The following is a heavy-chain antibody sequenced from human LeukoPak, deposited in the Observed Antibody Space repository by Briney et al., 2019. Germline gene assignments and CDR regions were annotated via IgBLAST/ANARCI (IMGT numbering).Heavy chain of an antibody. CDR1: GFTFSSYA. CDR2: ISGSGGST. D-gene: IGHD3-22*01. CDR3: ARDSTQYYYDSSGSDY. J-gene: IGHJ4*02. V-gene: IGHV3-23*01. Sequence: RAGGSLRLSCAASGFTFSSYAMSWVRQAPGKGLEWVSAISGSGGSTYYADSVKGRFTISRDNAKNSLYLQMNSLRAEDTAVYYCARDSTQYYYDSSGSDYWGQGTLVTVSS.